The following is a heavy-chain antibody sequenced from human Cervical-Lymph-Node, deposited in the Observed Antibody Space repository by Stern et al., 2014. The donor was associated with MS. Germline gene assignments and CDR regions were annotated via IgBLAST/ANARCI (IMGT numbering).Heavy chain of an antibody. Sequence: QVQLVESGSGLVKPSQTLSLTCAVSGGSISSGGYSWIWIRQPPGKGLEWIGYIYHSGSNYNPSLKSRVTISVDRSKNQFSLKLSSVTAADTAVYYCARSSTVTPNAFDIWGQGTMVTVSS. CDR1: GGSISSGGYS. V-gene: IGHV4-30-2*01. D-gene: IGHD4-17*01. J-gene: IGHJ3*02. CDR2: IYHSGS. CDR3: ARSSTVTPNAFDI.